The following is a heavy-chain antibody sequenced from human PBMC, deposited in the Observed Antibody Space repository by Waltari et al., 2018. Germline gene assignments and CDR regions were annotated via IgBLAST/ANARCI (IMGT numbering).Heavy chain of an antibody. D-gene: IGHD3-22*01. J-gene: IGHJ4*02. CDR2: ISSSSYI. Sequence: EVQLVESGGGLVKPGGSLRLSCAASGFTFSSYSMNWVRQAPGKGLEWVSSISSSSYIYYADSVKGRFTISRDNAKNSLYLQMNSLRAEDTAVYYCAREQRRWLWVYWGQGTLVTVSS. V-gene: IGHV3-21*01. CDR3: AREQRRWLWVY. CDR1: GFTFSSYS.